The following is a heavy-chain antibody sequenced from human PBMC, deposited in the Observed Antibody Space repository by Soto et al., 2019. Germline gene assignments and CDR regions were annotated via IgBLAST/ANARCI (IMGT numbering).Heavy chain of an antibody. J-gene: IGHJ5*02. D-gene: IGHD6-13*01. CDR1: GGSISSYY. CDR2: IYYSGST. CDR3: ARVLIAAAANWFDP. V-gene: IGHV4-59*01. Sequence: SETLSLTCTVSGGSISSYYWSWIRQPPGKGLEWIGYIYYSGSTNYNPSLKSRVTISVDTSKNQFSLKLSSVTAADTAVYYCARVLIAAAANWFDPWGQGTLVTVSS.